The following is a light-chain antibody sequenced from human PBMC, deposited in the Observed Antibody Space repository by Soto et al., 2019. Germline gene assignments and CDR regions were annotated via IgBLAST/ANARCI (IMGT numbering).Light chain of an antibody. J-gene: IGLJ3*02. CDR2: LNN. V-gene: IGLV1-47*01. CDR1: RSNIASNY. Sequence: QSVLTQPPSASGTTGQRVTISCSGSRSNIASNYVHWYQQLPGTAPKLLIYLNNQRPSGVPDRFSGSKSGTSASLAISGLRSDDEADYYCAAWDDSLNGRVFGGGTKLTVL. CDR3: AAWDDSLNGRV.